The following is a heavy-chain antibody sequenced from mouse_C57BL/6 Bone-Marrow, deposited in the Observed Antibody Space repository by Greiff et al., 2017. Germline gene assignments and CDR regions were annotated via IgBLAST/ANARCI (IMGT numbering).Heavy chain of an antibody. D-gene: IGHD2-4*01. J-gene: IGHJ2*01. V-gene: IGHV1-62-2*01. CDR2: FYPGSGSI. CDR1: GYIFTEYT. Sequence: QVQLQQSGAELVKPGASVQLSCKASGYIFTEYTIHWVKQRSGQGLEWIGWFYPGSGSIKYNERFKDKVTLTADQSSNTVYMELSRLTSEDAAVYFCARHERYYDYEGYFDYWGQGTTLTVSS. CDR3: ARHERYYDYEGYFDY.